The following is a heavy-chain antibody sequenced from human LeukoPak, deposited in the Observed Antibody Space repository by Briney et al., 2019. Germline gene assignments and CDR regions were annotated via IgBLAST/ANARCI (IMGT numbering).Heavy chain of an antibody. CDR2: ISYDGSNK. J-gene: IGHJ4*02. Sequence: GGSLRLSCAASGFTFSSYAMSWVRQAPGKGLEWVAVISYDGSNKHYADSVKGRFTISRDNSKNTLYLQMNSLRAEDTAFYYCARDHGSSGYYHNIDYWGQGTLVTVSS. CDR3: ARDHGSSGYYHNIDY. CDR1: GFTFSSYA. V-gene: IGHV3-30-3*01. D-gene: IGHD3-22*01.